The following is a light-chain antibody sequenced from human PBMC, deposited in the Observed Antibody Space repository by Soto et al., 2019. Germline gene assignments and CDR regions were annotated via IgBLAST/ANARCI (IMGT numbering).Light chain of an antibody. V-gene: IGKV3-20*01. Sequence: EIVLTQSPGTLSLSPGERATLSCRASQTVSSNYLAWYQQKPGLAPRLLVFGASSRDTGIPDKFRGSGSGTDFTLTISRLEPEDFAVYYCQQYGTSPVTFGRGTKLEIK. CDR2: GAS. CDR3: QQYGTSPVT. CDR1: QTVSSNY. J-gene: IGKJ2*01.